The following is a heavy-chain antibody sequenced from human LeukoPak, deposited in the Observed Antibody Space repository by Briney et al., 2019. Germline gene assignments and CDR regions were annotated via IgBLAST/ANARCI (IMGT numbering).Heavy chain of an antibody. D-gene: IGHD2-2*01. CDR3: ASSVVVPSAADY. CDR2: INHTGST. CDR1: GASFSNRY. J-gene: IGHJ4*02. Sequence: SETLSLTCVVYGASFSNRYWSWIRQPPGKGLEWIGEINHTGSTNYNPSLKSRVTISVDMSKNQFSLKVTSMTAADTAVYYCASSVVVPSAADYWGQGTLVTVSS. V-gene: IGHV4-34*01.